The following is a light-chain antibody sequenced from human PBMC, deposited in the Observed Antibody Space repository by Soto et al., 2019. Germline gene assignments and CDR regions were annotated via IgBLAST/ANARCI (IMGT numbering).Light chain of an antibody. CDR1: QSISSW. V-gene: IGKV1-5*01. J-gene: IGKJ4*01. CDR2: DSS. Sequence: DIQMTQSPSTLSASVGDSVTITCRASQSISSWLAWCQQKPGKAPKVLIYDSSSLESGVPSRFRGGGSGTEFTLTITSLQPDDFATYYCQQYNSYSRTFGGGTKVEIK. CDR3: QQYNSYSRT.